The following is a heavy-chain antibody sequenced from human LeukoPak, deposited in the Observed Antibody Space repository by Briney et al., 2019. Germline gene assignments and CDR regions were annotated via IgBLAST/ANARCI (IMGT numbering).Heavy chain of an antibody. CDR1: GGSISSSNW. Sequence: SETLSLTCAVSGGSISSSNWWSWVRQPPGKGLEWIGEIHHSGSTNYNPSLKSRVTISVDTSKNQFSLKLSSVTAADTAVYYCARDRRGYSYGALDYWGQGTLVTVSS. CDR3: ARDRRGYSYGALDY. D-gene: IGHD5-18*01. V-gene: IGHV4-4*02. J-gene: IGHJ4*02. CDR2: IHHSGST.